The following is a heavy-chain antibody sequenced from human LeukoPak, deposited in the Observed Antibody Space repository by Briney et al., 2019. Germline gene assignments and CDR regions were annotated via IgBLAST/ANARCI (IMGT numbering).Heavy chain of an antibody. V-gene: IGHV3-23*01. J-gene: IGHJ4*02. CDR1: GFTFSSHS. Sequence: GGSLTLSCAVSGFTFSSHSMSWVRQAPGQGLEWVSVISDSGDYTSYADSVRGRFTISRDNSRNTLYLQMISLRPEDTAVYYCAKDTSIGKYCTNGVCSPFDYWGQGTLVTVSS. CDR2: ISDSGDYT. D-gene: IGHD2-8*01. CDR3: AKDTSIGKYCTNGVCSPFDY.